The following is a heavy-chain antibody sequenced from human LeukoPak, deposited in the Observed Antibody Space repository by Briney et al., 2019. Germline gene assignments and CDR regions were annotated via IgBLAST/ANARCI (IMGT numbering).Heavy chain of an antibody. V-gene: IGHV4-59*01. CDR3: ARVPPEGWYFDL. CDR1: GGSISSYY. Sequence: PSETLSLTCTVSGGSISSYYWSWIRQPPGKGLECIGYIYYSGSTNYNPSLKSRVTISVDTSKNQFSLKLSSVTAADTAVYYCARVPPEGWYFDLWGRGTLVTVSS. CDR2: IYYSGST. J-gene: IGHJ2*01.